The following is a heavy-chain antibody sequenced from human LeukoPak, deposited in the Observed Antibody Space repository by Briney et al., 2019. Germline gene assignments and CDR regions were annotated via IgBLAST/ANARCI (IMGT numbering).Heavy chain of an antibody. Sequence: SETLSLTCAVYGGSFSGYYWSWIRQPPGKGLEWIGEISHSGSTNYNPSLKSRVTISVDTSKNQFSLKLSSVTAADTAVYYCARRRGVVVLYYYMDVWGKGATVTVSS. CDR3: ARRRGVVVLYYYMDV. J-gene: IGHJ6*03. CDR2: ISHSGST. CDR1: GGSFSGYY. D-gene: IGHD2-2*01. V-gene: IGHV4-34*01.